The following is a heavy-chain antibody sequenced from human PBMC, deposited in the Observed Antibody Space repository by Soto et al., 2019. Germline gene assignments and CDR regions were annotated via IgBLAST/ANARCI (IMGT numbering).Heavy chain of an antibody. Sequence: PSETLSLTCTVSDGSISTSSYYWGWIRQSPGKGLEWIGTIFYTGRTYYKPSLESRDTLSVDTSKNQFSLHLTSVTAADMAVYYCTRHHPHHYDSSGYFDYWGQGTLVTVSS. CDR2: IFYTGRT. D-gene: IGHD3-22*01. V-gene: IGHV4-39*01. CDR3: TRHHPHHYDSSGYFDY. CDR1: DGSISTSSYY. J-gene: IGHJ4*02.